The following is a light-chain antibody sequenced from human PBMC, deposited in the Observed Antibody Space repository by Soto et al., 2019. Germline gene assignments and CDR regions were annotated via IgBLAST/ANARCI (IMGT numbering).Light chain of an antibody. J-gene: IGKJ1*01. V-gene: IGKV3-15*01. CDR3: QQYVHWPPGT. CDR2: DTS. Sequence: EIVVTQSPATPSVSPGERVTLSCRASQSVSSSLAWYQQRPGQAPRLLIYDTSTRAPGIAARFSGSGSGTEFTLTISSLQSEDVAVYYCQQYVHWPPGTFGQGTKVDIK. CDR1: QSVSSS.